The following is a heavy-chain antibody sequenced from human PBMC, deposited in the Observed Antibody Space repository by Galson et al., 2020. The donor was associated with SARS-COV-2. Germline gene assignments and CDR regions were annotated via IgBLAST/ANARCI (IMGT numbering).Heavy chain of an antibody. Sequence: GGSLSLSCAASGFTFNKYWMHWVRRPPGTGLVWVSRINNDGSSTIYADSVKGRFTISRDNAENTLYLQMNSLRPEDTAMYYCAINYQLDSWGQGTLVTVSS. CDR3: AINYQLDS. D-gene: IGHD3-10*01. CDR1: GFTFNKYW. CDR2: INNDGSST. J-gene: IGHJ4*02. V-gene: IGHV3-74*01.